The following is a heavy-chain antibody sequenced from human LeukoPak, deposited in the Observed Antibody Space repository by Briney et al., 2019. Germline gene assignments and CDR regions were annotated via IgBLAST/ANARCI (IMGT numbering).Heavy chain of an antibody. CDR2: IYPDDSDT. CDR3: ARRHCSGGSCYGEFDY. CDR1: GYRFSNDW. D-gene: IGHD2-15*01. V-gene: IGHV5-51*01. Sequence: GESLKISCKGSGYRFSNDWIGWVRQMPGKGLEWMGIIYPDDSDTKYSPSFQGQVSISADKSINTAYLQWGSLKASDTAMYYCARRHCSGGSCYGEFDYWGQGILVTVSS. J-gene: IGHJ4*02.